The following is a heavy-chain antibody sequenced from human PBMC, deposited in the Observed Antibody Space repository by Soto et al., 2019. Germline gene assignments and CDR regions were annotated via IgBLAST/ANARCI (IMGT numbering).Heavy chain of an antibody. CDR2: INPNSGGT. CDR3: ARVGIAVAGRQGWFDP. V-gene: IGHV1-2*02. CDR1: GYTFTGYY. Sequence: GASVKVSCKASGYTFTGYYMHWVRQAPGQGLEWMGWINPNSGGTNYAQKFQGRVTMTRDTSISTAYMELSRLRSDDTAVYYCARVGIAVAGRQGWFDPWGQGTLVTVSS. J-gene: IGHJ5*02. D-gene: IGHD6-19*01.